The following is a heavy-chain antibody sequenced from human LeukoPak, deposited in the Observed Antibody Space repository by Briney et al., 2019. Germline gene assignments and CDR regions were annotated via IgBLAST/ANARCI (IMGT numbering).Heavy chain of an antibody. J-gene: IGHJ3*02. CDR3: ARDMAGTTGTGNDAFDI. CDR2: IIPIFGTA. D-gene: IGHD1-1*01. CDR1: GGTFSSYA. Sequence: SVKVSCKASGGTFSSYAISWVRQAPGQGLEWMGGIIPIFGTANYAQKFQGRVTITADESTSTAYVELSSLRSEDTAVYYCARDMAGTTGTGNDAFDIWGQGTMVTVSS. V-gene: IGHV1-69*01.